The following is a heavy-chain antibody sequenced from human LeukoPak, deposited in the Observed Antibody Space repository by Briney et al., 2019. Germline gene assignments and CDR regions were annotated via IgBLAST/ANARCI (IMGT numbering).Heavy chain of an antibody. V-gene: IGHV3-74*01. J-gene: IGHJ6*03. CDR2: IKRDGTYT. Sequence: GGSLRLSCAASGFTFSNYCFHWVRQAPGQGLVWVARIKRDGTYTNYADSVKGRFTISRDDAKNTLYLQVNSLRVDDTGMYFCARDGDCFDRMDVWGKGTTVTVSS. CDR3: ARDGDCFDRMDV. CDR1: GFTFSNYC. D-gene: IGHD2-21*02.